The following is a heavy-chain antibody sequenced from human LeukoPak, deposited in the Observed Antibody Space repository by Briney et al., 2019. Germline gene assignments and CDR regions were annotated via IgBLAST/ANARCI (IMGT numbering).Heavy chain of an antibody. D-gene: IGHD3-10*01. CDR3: ARARSGVTTSPTDY. Sequence: GGSLRLSCAASGFTFSSYWMSWVRQAPGKGLEWVANIKQDGSEKYYVDSVKGRFTISRDNAKNSLYLQMNSLRAEDTAVYYCARARSGVTTSPTDYWGQGTLVTVSS. CDR1: GFTFSSYW. J-gene: IGHJ4*02. CDR2: IKQDGSEK. V-gene: IGHV3-7*01.